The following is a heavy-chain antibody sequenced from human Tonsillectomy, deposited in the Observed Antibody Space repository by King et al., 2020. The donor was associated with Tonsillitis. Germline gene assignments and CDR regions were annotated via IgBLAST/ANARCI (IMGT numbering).Heavy chain of an antibody. CDR1: GFTFSNYV. D-gene: IGHD5-12*01. CDR2: ISYDGSNN. V-gene: IGHV3-30-3*01. J-gene: IGHJ4*02. Sequence: QVQLVESGGGVVQPGRSLRLSCAASGFTFSNYVIHWVRQAPGKGREGVAVISYDGSNNYYTDSVKGRFTISRDNSKNTLYRQMNSLRPEDTAVYYCARVVRVATIVDYFDYWGQGTLVTVSS. CDR3: ARVVRVATIVDYFDY.